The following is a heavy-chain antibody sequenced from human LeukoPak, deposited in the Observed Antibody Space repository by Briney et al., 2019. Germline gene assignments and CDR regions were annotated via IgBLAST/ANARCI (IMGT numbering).Heavy chain of an antibody. CDR3: ARDRVRGVITYAGFDP. CDR2: IYYSGST. V-gene: IGHV4-31*03. J-gene: IGHJ5*02. CDR1: GGSITSGGYY. D-gene: IGHD3-10*01. Sequence: KPSQTLSLTCTVSGGSITSGGYYWSWTRQHPGKGLEWIGYIYYSGSTYYNPSLRSRVTISIDTSKNLLSLNLTSVTAADTAVYYCARDRVRGVITYAGFDPWGQGTLVTVSS.